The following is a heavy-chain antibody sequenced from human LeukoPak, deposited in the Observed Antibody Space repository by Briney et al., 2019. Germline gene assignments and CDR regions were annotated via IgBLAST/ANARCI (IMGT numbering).Heavy chain of an antibody. V-gene: IGHV4-39*07. D-gene: IGHD6-13*01. J-gene: IGHJ3*02. CDR3: AREKQQLVRRHDAFDI. Sequence: PSETLSLTCTVSGGSISSSSYYWGWIRQPPGKGLEWIGSIYYSGSTYYNPSLKSRVTISVDTSKNQFSLKLSSVTAADTAVYYCAREKQQLVRRHDAFDIWGQGTMVTVSS. CDR1: GGSISSSSYY. CDR2: IYYSGST.